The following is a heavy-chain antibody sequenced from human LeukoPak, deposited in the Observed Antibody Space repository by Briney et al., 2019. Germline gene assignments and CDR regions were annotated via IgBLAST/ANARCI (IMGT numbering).Heavy chain of an antibody. V-gene: IGHV4-4*07. Sequence: SETLSLTCTVSGGSISSYYWSWIRQPAGKGLEWIGRIYTSGSTNYNPSLKSRVTMSVDTSKNQFSLKLSSVTAADTAVYYCARDRYCSSTSCWAFDPWGQGTLVTVSS. D-gene: IGHD2-2*01. CDR2: IYTSGST. CDR1: GGSISSYY. J-gene: IGHJ5*02. CDR3: ARDRYCSSTSCWAFDP.